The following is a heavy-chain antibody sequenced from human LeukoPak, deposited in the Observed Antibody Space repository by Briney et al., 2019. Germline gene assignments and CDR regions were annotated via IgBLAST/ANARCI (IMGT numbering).Heavy chain of an antibody. J-gene: IGHJ5*02. CDR1: GFTFSSYA. V-gene: IGHV3-23*01. Sequence: GGSLRLSCAASGFTFSSYAMSWVRQAPGKGLEWVSAISGSGGSTYYADSVKGRFTISRDNSKNTLYLQMNSLRAEDTAVYYCARDLDCSSTSCYVHNWFDPWGQGTLVTVSS. CDR2: ISGSGGST. CDR3: ARDLDCSSTSCYVHNWFDP. D-gene: IGHD2-2*01.